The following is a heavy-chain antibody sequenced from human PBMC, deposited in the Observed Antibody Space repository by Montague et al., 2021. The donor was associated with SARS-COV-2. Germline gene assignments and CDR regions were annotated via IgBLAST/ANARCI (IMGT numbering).Heavy chain of an antibody. Sequence: SRRLSCAASGFTFSDYYMSWIRQAPGMGLEWVSYISSSGSTIYYADSVKGRFTISRDNARNSLYLQMNSLRGEDTAVYYCARVGWFGEDGSDIWGQGTMVTVSS. CDR1: GFTFSDYY. D-gene: IGHD3-10*01. CDR2: ISSSGSTI. J-gene: IGHJ3*02. V-gene: IGHV3-11*01. CDR3: ARVGWFGEDGSDI.